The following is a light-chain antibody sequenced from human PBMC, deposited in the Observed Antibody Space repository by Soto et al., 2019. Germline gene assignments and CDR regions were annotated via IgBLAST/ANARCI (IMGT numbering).Light chain of an antibody. CDR1: SSNIESNY. CDR2: RND. J-gene: IGLJ2*01. Sequence: QSVLTQPPSASGTPGQRVTISCSGGSSNIESNYVYWYQQLPGTAPKLLIYRNDQRPSGVPDRFSGSKSGTSASLAISGLRSEDEADYYCAAWDDSLSGLVLGGGTKVTVL. CDR3: AAWDDSLSGLV. V-gene: IGLV1-47*01.